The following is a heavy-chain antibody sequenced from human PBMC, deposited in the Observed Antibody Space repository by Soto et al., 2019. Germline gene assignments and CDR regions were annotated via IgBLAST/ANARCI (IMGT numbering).Heavy chain of an antibody. CDR1: GGSFSGYY. D-gene: IGHD3-9*01. CDR2: INHSGST. V-gene: IGHV4-34*01. Sequence: SETLSLTCAVYGGSFSGYYWSWIRQPPGKGLEWIGEINHSGSTNYNPSLKSRVTISVDTSKNQFSLKLSSVTAADTAVYYCARGRGYDILTGYYKVGYSYYYYYGMDVWGQGTTVTVS. CDR3: ARGRGYDILTGYYKVGYSYYYYYGMDV. J-gene: IGHJ6*02.